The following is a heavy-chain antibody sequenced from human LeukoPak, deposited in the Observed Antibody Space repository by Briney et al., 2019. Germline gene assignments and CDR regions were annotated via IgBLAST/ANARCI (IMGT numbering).Heavy chain of an antibody. V-gene: IGHV3-48*01. J-gene: IGHJ4*02. CDR1: GFTFSSYS. CDR2: ISSSSSTI. Sequence: GGSLRLSCAASGFTFSSYSMNWVRQAPGKGLEWVSYISSSSSTIYYADSVKGRFTVSRDNAKNSLYLQMNSLRAEATAVYYCARGRFTFGGVFDYWGQGTLVTVSS. CDR3: ARGRFTFGGVFDY. D-gene: IGHD3-16*01.